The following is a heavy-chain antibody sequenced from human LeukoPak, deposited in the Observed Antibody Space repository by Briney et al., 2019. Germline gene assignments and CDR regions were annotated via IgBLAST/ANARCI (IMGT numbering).Heavy chain of an antibody. J-gene: IGHJ4*02. CDR2: NYYSGST. Sequence: TSETLSLTCTLSGDSIRRYYWSWIPQPPGKGLEWIGYNYYSGSTNYNPSLKSRVTISVDTSKNQFSLKLSSVTAADTAVYYCARVPPSGSYLYYFDYWGQGTLVTVSS. CDR1: GDSIRRYY. D-gene: IGHD1-26*01. CDR3: ARVPPSGSYLYYFDY. V-gene: IGHV4-59*01.